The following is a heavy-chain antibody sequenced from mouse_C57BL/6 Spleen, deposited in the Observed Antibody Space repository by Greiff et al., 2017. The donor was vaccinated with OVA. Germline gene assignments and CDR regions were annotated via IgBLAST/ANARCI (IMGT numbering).Heavy chain of an antibody. CDR2: INPNNGGT. J-gene: IGHJ3*01. CDR1: GYTFTDYY. CDR3: ARGRDGYYGFAY. V-gene: IGHV1-26*01. Sequence: EVQLQQSGPELVKPGASVKISCKASGYTFTDYYMNWVKQSHGKSLEWIGDINPNNGGTSYNQKFKGKATLTVDKSSSTAYMELRSLTSEDSAVYYCARGRDGYYGFAYWGQGTLVTVSA. D-gene: IGHD2-3*01.